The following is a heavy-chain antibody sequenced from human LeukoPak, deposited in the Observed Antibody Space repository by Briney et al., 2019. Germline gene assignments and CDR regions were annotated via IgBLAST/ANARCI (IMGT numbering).Heavy chain of an antibody. V-gene: IGHV4-59*01. Sequence: SETLSLTCTVSGDSINSYYWTWIRQPPGKGPEWIGYIYYSGSTNYNPSLKSRVTISVDTSKNQFSLKLTSVTAADTAVYYCARASMVRGVNPWGQGTLVTVSS. D-gene: IGHD3-10*01. CDR3: ARASMVRGVNP. CDR1: GDSINSYY. CDR2: IYYSGST. J-gene: IGHJ5*02.